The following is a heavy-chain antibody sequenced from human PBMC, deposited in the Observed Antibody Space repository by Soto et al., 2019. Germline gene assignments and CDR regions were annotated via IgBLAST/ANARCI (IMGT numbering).Heavy chain of an antibody. V-gene: IGHV4-34*01. J-gene: IGHJ4*02. Sequence: PSKTLSLTCAVYGGSFSGYYWSWIRQPPGKGLEWIGEIDHSGSTNYNPSLKSRVTISVDTSKNQFSLKLSSVTAADTAVYYCATMQSGSWYYFDYWGRGTLVTVSS. CDR2: IDHSGST. CDR1: GGSFSGYY. D-gene: IGHD1-26*01. CDR3: ATMQSGSWYYFDY.